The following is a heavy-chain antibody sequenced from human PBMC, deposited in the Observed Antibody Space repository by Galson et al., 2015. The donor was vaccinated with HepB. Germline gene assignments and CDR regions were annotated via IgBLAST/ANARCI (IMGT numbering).Heavy chain of an antibody. V-gene: IGHV3-30*02. Sequence: SLRLSCAASGFTFSSYGMHWVRQAPGKGLEWVAFIRYDGSNKYYADSVKGRFTISRDNSKNTLYLQMNSLKAEDTAVYYCAKGPMVRGVDQSDYWGQGTLVTVSS. CDR3: AKGPMVRGVDQSDY. CDR2: IRYDGSNK. J-gene: IGHJ4*02. D-gene: IGHD3-10*01. CDR1: GFTFSSYG.